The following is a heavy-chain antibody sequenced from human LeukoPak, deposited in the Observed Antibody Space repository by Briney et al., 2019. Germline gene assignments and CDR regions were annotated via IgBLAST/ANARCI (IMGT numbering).Heavy chain of an antibody. D-gene: IGHD3-22*01. CDR2: INTNTGNP. J-gene: IGHJ4*02. CDR1: GYSFTNYA. V-gene: IGHV7-4-1*02. Sequence: ASVKVSCKASGYSFTNYAMNWVRQAPGQGLEWMGWINTNTGNPTYAQGFTGRFVFSLDTSVSTAYLQISSLKAEDTAVYYCARDLEGRTYYYDSSGYYSTKDNYWGQGTLVTVSS. CDR3: ARDLEGRTYYYDSSGYYSTKDNY.